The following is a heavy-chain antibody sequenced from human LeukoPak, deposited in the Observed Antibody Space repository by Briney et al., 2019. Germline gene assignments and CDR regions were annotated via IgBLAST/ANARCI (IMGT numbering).Heavy chain of an antibody. V-gene: IGHV3-21*01. CDR2: ISSSSSYI. CDR1: GFTFSSYS. CDR3: ARDRGSYGSLDYFDY. D-gene: IGHD5-18*01. Sequence: PGGSLRLSCAASGFTFSSYSMNWVRQAPGKGLEWVSSISSSSSYIYYADSVKGRFTISRDNARKSLYLQMNSLRAEDTAVYYCARDRGSYGSLDYFDYWGQGTLVTVSS. J-gene: IGHJ4*02.